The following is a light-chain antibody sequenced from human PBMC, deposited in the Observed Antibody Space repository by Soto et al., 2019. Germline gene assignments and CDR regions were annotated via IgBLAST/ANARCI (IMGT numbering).Light chain of an antibody. CDR2: DVS. CDR3: CSYGGSFYV. J-gene: IGLJ1*01. Sequence: QCVLTQARSVSGAPGESVXISCTETSSDVGGYNYVSWYQQHPGKAPKLIIFDVSKRPSGVPDRFSGSKSGSTASLTISGLQAEDEADYYCCSYGGSFYVVGTGTKVTVL. V-gene: IGLV2-11*01. CDR1: SSDVGGYNY.